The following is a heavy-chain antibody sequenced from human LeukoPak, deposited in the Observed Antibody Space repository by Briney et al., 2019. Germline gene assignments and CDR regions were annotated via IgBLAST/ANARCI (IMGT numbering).Heavy chain of an antibody. Sequence: SETLSLTCTVSGGSISNYYWNWIRQPPGKGLEWIGYIYYSGSTNYNPSLKSRVTISVDTSKNQFSLKLTSVTAADTAVYYCARATGSNIAFDFWGQGTMVTVPS. D-gene: IGHD4-23*01. CDR2: IYYSGST. J-gene: IGHJ3*01. CDR1: GGSISNYY. V-gene: IGHV4-59*01. CDR3: ARATGSNIAFDF.